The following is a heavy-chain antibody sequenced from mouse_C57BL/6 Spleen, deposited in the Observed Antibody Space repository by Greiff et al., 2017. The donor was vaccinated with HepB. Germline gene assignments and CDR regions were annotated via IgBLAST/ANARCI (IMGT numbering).Heavy chain of an antibody. Sequence: QVQLQQSGAELVKPGASVKMSCKASGYTFTSYWITWVKQRPGQGLEWIGDIYPGSGSTNYNEKFKSKATLTVDTSSSTAYMQLSSLTSEDSAVYYCARWDYYYGSRGFDYWGQGTTLTVSS. CDR1: GYTFTSYW. CDR2: IYPGSGST. D-gene: IGHD1-1*01. V-gene: IGHV1-55*01. CDR3: ARWDYYYGSRGFDY. J-gene: IGHJ2*01.